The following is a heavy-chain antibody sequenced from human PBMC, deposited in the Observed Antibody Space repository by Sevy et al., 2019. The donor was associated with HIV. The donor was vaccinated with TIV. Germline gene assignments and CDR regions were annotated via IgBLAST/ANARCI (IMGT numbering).Heavy chain of an antibody. CDR3: AKDDLGSIDY. Sequence: GGSLRLSCAASGFIFSTSPMHWVRHAPGKGLECVAILSYDDSDENYADSVKGRFTISRDNSKNTLYLQMNSLRTEDTAVCYCAKDDLGSIDYWGQGTLVTVSS. J-gene: IGHJ4*02. V-gene: IGHV3-30-3*02. D-gene: IGHD3-10*01. CDR2: LSYDDSDE. CDR1: GFIFSTSP.